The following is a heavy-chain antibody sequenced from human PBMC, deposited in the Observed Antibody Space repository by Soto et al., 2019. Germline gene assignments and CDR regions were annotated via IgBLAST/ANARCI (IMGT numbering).Heavy chain of an antibody. Sequence: ASVKVSCKASGYTFTSYAMHWVRQAPGQRLEWMGWINAGNGNTKYSQKFQGRVTITRDTSASTAYMELSSLRSEDTAVYYCARARNWNHRGNCADPWGQGTLVTVSS. J-gene: IGHJ5*02. CDR3: ARARNWNHRGNCADP. V-gene: IGHV1-3*01. D-gene: IGHD1-20*01. CDR1: GYTFTSYA. CDR2: INAGNGNT.